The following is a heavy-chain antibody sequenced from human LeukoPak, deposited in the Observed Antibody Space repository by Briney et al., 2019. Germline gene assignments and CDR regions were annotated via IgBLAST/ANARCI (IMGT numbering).Heavy chain of an antibody. CDR1: GGSVSSGSYY. CDR2: IYYSGST. J-gene: IGHJ4*02. D-gene: IGHD2/OR15-2a*01. V-gene: IGHV4-61*01. Sequence: SETLSLTCTVSGGSVSSGSYYWSWIRQPPGKGLEWIGYIYYSGSTNYNPSLKSRVTISVDTSKNQFSLKLSSVTAADTAVYYCARRPYDTTFDYWGQGTLVTVFS. CDR3: ARRPYDTTFDY.